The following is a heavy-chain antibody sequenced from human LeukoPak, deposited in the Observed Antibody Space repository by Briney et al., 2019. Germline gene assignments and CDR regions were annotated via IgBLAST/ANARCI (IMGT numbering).Heavy chain of an antibody. J-gene: IGHJ3*02. CDR3: ARRITIFGVVNIGAHDAFDI. V-gene: IGHV4-39*01. CDR1: GGSISSSSYY. D-gene: IGHD3-3*01. CDR2: IYYSGST. Sequence: PSETLSLTCTVSGGSISSSSYYWGWIRQPPGKGLEWIGSIYYSGSTYYNPSLKSRVTISVDTSKNQFSLKLSSVTAADTAVYYCARRITIFGVVNIGAHDAFDIWGQGTMVTVSS.